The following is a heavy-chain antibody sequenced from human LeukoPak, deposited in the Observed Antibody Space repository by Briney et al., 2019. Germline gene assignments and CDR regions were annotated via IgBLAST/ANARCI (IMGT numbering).Heavy chain of an antibody. V-gene: IGHV3-30*18. CDR3: AKGTAVDRQYFEN. CDR2: ISFDGSHK. Sequence: GGSLRLSCAASRFTFSACGMHWVRQAPGRGLEWVAAISFDGSHKYYADSVKGRFTISRDKSMNTLYLQMNSLRAEDTAVYYCAKGTAVDRQYFENWGQGTLVTVSS. D-gene: IGHD1-1*01. J-gene: IGHJ4*02. CDR1: RFTFSACG.